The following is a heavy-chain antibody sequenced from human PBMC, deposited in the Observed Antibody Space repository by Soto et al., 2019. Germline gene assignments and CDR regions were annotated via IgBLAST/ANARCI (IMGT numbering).Heavy chain of an antibody. CDR2: IIPLLGMT. J-gene: IGHJ6*03. D-gene: IGHD2-15*01. V-gene: IGHV1-69*04. CDR1: GDTFITHT. CDR3: ARDQYCSVSTCFGYRDV. Sequence: QVQLLQSGSLLKRPGSSVKISCQASGDTFITHTLTWVRQAPGQGPEWVGRIIPLLGMTDYAQRFQGRVTLTADKSTTTAYMVLGSLTSEDTAIYYGARDQYCSVSTCFGYRDVWGTGTALTVSS.